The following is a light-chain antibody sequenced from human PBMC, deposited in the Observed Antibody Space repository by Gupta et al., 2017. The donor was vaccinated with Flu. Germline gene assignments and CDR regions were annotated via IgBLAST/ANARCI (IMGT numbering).Light chain of an antibody. Sequence: QSVLTQPPSVSAAPGQKVTLSCSGSASNIGGNSYVSWYQQLPGTAPKLLIYENNKRPSGIPDRFSASKSGTSATLGISGLQAGDEADYYCGAWDSSLNIWVFGGGTKLTVL. CDR1: ASNIGGNSY. CDR2: ENN. CDR3: GAWDSSLNIWV. V-gene: IGLV1-51*02. J-gene: IGLJ3*02.